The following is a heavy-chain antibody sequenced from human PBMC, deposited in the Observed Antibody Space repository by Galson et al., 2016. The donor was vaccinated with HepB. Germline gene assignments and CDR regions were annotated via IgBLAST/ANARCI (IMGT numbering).Heavy chain of an antibody. V-gene: IGHV4-4*02. CDR1: GGSISNTHW. CDR3: ATVTSVGGAVFDY. CDR2: VSYRGAT. Sequence: SETLSLTCAVSGGSISNTHWWSWVRQPPGKGLEWIGEVSYRGATNYNQPLKSRVTISKDESKNQFSLNMKSVTAADTAIYYCATVTSVGGAVFDYWGQGTLVTVSS. D-gene: IGHD6-19*01. J-gene: IGHJ4*02.